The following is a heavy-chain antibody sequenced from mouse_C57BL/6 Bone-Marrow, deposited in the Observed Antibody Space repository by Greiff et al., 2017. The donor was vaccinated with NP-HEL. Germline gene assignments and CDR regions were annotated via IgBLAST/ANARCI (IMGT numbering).Heavy chain of an antibody. CDR2: IDPETGGT. V-gene: IGHV1-15*01. J-gene: IGHJ2*01. CDR1: GYTFTDYE. CDR3: TMACRLDY. Sequence: VQLQESGAELVRPGASVTLSCKASGYTFTDYEMHWVKQTPVHGLEWIGAIDPETGGTAYNQKFKGKAILTSDKSSSTAYMELRSLTSEGAAVYYCTMACRLDYWGQGTTLTVSS.